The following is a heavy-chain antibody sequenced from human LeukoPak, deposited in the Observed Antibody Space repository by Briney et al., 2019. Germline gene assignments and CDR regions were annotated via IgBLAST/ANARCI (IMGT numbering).Heavy chain of an antibody. CDR2: ISGSGGST. J-gene: IGHJ4*02. Sequence: GGFLRLSCAASGFTFSSYAMSWVRQAPGKGLEWVSAISGSGGSTYYADSVKGRFTISRDNSKNTLYLQMNSLRAEDTAVYYCAKDGTFSGVAGNRFDYWGQGTLVTVSS. CDR1: GFTFSSYA. V-gene: IGHV3-23*01. CDR3: AKDGTFSGVAGNRFDY. D-gene: IGHD1/OR15-1a*01.